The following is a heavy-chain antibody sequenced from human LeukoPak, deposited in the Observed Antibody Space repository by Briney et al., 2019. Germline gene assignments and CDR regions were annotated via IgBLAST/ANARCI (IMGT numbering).Heavy chain of an antibody. CDR1: GGSISSGSYY. CDR2: IYTSGST. Sequence: SQTLSLTCTVSGGSISSGSYYWSWIRQPAGKGLEWIGRIYTSGSTNYNPSLKSRVTISVDTSKNQFSLKLSSVTAAETAVYYCASSGYNDSSDYNWGQGTLVTVSS. CDR3: ASSGYNDSSDYN. J-gene: IGHJ4*02. V-gene: IGHV4-61*02. D-gene: IGHD3-22*01.